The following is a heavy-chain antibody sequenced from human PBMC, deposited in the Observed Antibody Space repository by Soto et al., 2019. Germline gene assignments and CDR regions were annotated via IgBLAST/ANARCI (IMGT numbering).Heavy chain of an antibody. D-gene: IGHD6-6*01. V-gene: IGHV4-34*01. Sequence: SETLSLTCAVYGGSFSGYYWSWIRQPPGKGLEWIGEINHSGSTNYNPSLKSRVTISVDTSKNQFSLKLSSVTAADTAVYYCARGNSSSSAWATKRYYFDYWGQGTLVTVSS. CDR3: ARGNSSSSAWATKRYYFDY. CDR1: GGSFSGYY. J-gene: IGHJ4*02. CDR2: INHSGST.